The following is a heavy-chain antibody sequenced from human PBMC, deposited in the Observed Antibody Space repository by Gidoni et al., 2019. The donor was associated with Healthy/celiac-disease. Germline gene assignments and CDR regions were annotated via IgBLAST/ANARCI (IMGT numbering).Heavy chain of an antibody. D-gene: IGHD4-4*01. Sequence: QLQLQESGPGLVKPSETLSLTCTVSGGSISSRSYYWGWIRQPPGKGLEWIGSIYYSGSTYYNPSLKSRVTISVDTSKNQFSLKLSSVTAADTAVYYCARHPMTTLRGNWFDPWGQGTLVTVSS. J-gene: IGHJ5*02. V-gene: IGHV4-39*01. CDR1: GGSISSRSYY. CDR2: IYYSGST. CDR3: ARHPMTTLRGNWFDP.